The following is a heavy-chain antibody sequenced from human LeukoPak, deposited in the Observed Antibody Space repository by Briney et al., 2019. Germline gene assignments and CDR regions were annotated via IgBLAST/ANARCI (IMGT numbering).Heavy chain of an antibody. Sequence: GGSLRLSCAASGFTVSSNYMSWVSQAPGKGLEWVSVIYSGGSTYYADSVKGRFTISRDNSKNTLYLQMNSLRAEDTAVYYCARVVEDYYDSSGYCRNWGQGTLVTVSS. D-gene: IGHD3-22*01. CDR2: IYSGGST. CDR1: GFTVSSNY. CDR3: ARVVEDYYDSSGYCRN. J-gene: IGHJ4*02. V-gene: IGHV3-53*01.